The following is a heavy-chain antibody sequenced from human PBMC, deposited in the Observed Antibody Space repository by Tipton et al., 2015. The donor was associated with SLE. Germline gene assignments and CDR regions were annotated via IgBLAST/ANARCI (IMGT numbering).Heavy chain of an antibody. Sequence: GLVKPSETLSLTCTVSGGSVGSRPYYWGWIRQAPGKGLEWVANIKQDGSEKYYVDSVKGRFTISRDNSKNSLFLQMNSLRDEDTAVYYCARDLGIAAASWGQGTLVTVSS. CDR3: ARDLGIAAAS. V-gene: IGHV3-7*01. J-gene: IGHJ4*02. CDR2: IKQDGSEK. CDR1: GGSVGSRPYY. D-gene: IGHD6-13*01.